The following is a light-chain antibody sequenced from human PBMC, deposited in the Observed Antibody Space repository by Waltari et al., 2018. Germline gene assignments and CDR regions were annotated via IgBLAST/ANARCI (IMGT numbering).Light chain of an antibody. V-gene: IGKV3-15*01. CDR1: QSISSN. CDR2: GAS. Sequence: EIVMTQSPVTLSVSPGERATLSCSASQSISSNLAWYQQKPGQAPRLLISGASTRATGVPARFSGSGSGTEFTLTIISLQSEDFAVYYCQQYDDWWTFGQGTKVEIK. J-gene: IGKJ1*01. CDR3: QQYDDWWT.